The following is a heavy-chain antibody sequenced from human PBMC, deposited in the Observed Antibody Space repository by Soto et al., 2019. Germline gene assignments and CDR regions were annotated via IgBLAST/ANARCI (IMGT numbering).Heavy chain of an antibody. CDR1: GGTFSSYA. CDR2: IIPIFGTA. D-gene: IGHD3-10*01. J-gene: IGHJ6*02. V-gene: IGHV1-69*13. Sequence: SVKVSCKXSGGTFSSYAISWVRQAPGQGLEWMGGIIPIFGTANYAQKFQGRVTITADESTSTAYMELSSLRSEDTAVYYCARERLWFGELNYYYYGMDVWGQGTTVTVSS. CDR3: ARERLWFGELNYYYYGMDV.